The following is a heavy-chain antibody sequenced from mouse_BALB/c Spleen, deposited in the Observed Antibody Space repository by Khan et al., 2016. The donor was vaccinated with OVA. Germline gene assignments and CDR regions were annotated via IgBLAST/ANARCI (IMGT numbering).Heavy chain of an antibody. CDR1: GYTFTDYV. Sequence: QVQLQQSGPELVKPGASVKMSCKTSGYTFTDYVINWMKQRPGQGLEWIGEIYPGSGSTYYNEKFKDKSTLTADKSSSTAYMPLSSLTSEDSAVYFCAKNYASWFAYWGQGTLVTVSA. J-gene: IGHJ3*01. CDR3: AKNYASWFAY. D-gene: IGHD1-1*02. CDR2: IYPGSGST. V-gene: IGHV1-77*01.